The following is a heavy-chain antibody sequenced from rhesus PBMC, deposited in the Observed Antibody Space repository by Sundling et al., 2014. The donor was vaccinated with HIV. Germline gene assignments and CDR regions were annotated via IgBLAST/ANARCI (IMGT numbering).Heavy chain of an antibody. J-gene: IGHJ4*01. CDR1: GASISSYW. D-gene: IGHD6-25*01. CDR3: ARLTAAKSFDR. V-gene: IGHV4-80*01. CDR2: INGNSGST. Sequence: QVQLQESGPGLVKPSETLSLSCTVSGASISSYWWAWIRQPPGTGLEWIGEINGNSGSTNYNPSLQSRVTISRDTSKNQFSLKLTSVTAADTAVYFCARLTAAKSFDRWGQGVLVTVSS.